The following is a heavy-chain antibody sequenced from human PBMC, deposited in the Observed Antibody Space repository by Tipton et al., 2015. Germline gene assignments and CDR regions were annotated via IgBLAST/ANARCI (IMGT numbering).Heavy chain of an antibody. CDR3: ARVVVTASYYFDY. J-gene: IGHJ4*02. V-gene: IGHV3-53*01. CDR2: IYSGGST. Sequence: GSLRLSCAASGFTFTDYWMHWVRQGPGKGLEWVSVIYSGGSTYYADSVKGRFTISRDNSKNTLYLQMNSLRAEDTAVYYCARVVVTASYYFDYWGQGTLVTVSS. D-gene: IGHD2-21*02. CDR1: GFTFTDYW.